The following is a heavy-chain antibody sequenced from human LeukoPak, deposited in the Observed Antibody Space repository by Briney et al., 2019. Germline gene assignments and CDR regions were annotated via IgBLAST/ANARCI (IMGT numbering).Heavy chain of an antibody. Sequence: SVKVSCKASGGTFSSYAISWVRQAPGQGLEWMGGIIPIFGTANYAQKFQGRVTITTDESTSTAYMELSSLRSEDTAVYYCARGLAALSAAFHYWGQGTLVNVSS. CDR2: IIPIFGTA. J-gene: IGHJ4*02. V-gene: IGHV1-69*05. CDR3: ARGLAALSAAFHY. D-gene: IGHD6-6*01. CDR1: GGTFSSYA.